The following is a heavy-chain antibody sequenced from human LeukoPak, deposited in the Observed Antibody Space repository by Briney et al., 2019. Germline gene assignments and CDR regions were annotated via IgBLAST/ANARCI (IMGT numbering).Heavy chain of an antibody. D-gene: IGHD6-13*01. CDR2: ISPGGGTT. Sequence: GGSLRLSCAVSGFAFGSEAMSWVRQSPARGLEWVASISPGGGTTYYADSVKGRFTISRDNSKNTLYLQMNSLRAEDTAVYYCARDLSKSGWISIAAAADYYYYGMDVWGQGTTVTVSS. CDR1: GFAFGSEA. J-gene: IGHJ6*02. V-gene: IGHV3-23*01. CDR3: ARDLSKSGWISIAAAADYYYYGMDV.